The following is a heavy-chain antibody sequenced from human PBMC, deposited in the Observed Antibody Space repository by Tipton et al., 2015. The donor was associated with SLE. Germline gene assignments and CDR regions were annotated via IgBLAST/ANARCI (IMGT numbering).Heavy chain of an antibody. CDR1: GDSISSYY. D-gene: IGHD3-10*01. CDR3: ARVDGSGSYYTDWFDP. J-gene: IGHJ5*02. CDR2: IYYSGST. V-gene: IGHV4-59*08. Sequence: TLSLTCTVSGDSISSYYWSWIRQPPGKGLEWIGYIYYSGSTNYNPSLKSRVTISMDTSKNQFSLKLSSVTAADTAVYYCARVDGSGSYYTDWFDPWGQGTLDTVSS.